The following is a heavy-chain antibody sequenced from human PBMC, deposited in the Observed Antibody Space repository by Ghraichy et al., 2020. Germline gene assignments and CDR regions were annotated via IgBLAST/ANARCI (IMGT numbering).Heavy chain of an antibody. J-gene: IGHJ4*02. CDR2: ISHGGDT. V-gene: IGHV4-30-2*01. Sequence: NWVRQAPGKGLEWIGSISHGGDTSYNPSLKSRVTVSVDRSANQFSLRLSSVSAADTAVYYCARGHGGTFDHWGQGTLVTVSS. CDR3: ARGHGGTFDH. D-gene: IGHD4-23*01.